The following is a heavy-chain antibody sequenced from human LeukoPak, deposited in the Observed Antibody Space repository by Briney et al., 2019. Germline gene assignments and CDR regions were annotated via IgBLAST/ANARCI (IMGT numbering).Heavy chain of an antibody. CDR1: GFTFSSYS. CDR2: ISSSSSYI. Sequence: TGGSLRLSCAASGFTFSSYSMNWVRQAPGKGLEWVSSISSSSSYIYYADSVKGRFTISRGNAKNSLYLQMNSLRAEDTAVYYCARESSGYYYDYWGQGTLVTVSS. CDR3: ARESSGYYYDY. J-gene: IGHJ4*02. V-gene: IGHV3-21*01. D-gene: IGHD3-22*01.